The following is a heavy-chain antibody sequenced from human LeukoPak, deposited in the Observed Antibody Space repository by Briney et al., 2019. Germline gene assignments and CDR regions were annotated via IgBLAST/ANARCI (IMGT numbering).Heavy chain of an antibody. CDR3: ARSPGVGYCSSTSCYRLDYYYGMDV. CDR1: GGSISGYY. CDR2: IYYSGST. Sequence: SETLSLTCTVSGGSISGYYWSWLRQPPGKGREWMGYIYYSGSTNYNASLKSRVNISVDTSKNQLSQKLSSVTAADTAVYYCARSPGVGYCSSTSCYRLDYYYGMDVWGQGTTVTVSS. D-gene: IGHD2-2*02. J-gene: IGHJ6*02. V-gene: IGHV4-59*01.